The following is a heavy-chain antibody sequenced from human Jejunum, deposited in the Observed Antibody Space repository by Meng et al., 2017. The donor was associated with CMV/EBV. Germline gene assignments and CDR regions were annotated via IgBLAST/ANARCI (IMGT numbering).Heavy chain of an antibody. J-gene: IGHJ4*02. Sequence: QGQLQESGPGLVKPSQTLSLTCPVSGGSIGSGDYYWSWIRQPPGKGLEWIGYIHDTGSTYYNPSLKSRVDISLGTSRNHFSLTLSSVTAEDTAVYFCARGSIFVSFDSWGQGTLVTVSS. D-gene: IGHD3-3*01. V-gene: IGHV4-30-4*08. CDR2: IHDTGST. CDR1: GGSIGSGDYY. CDR3: ARGSIFVSFDS.